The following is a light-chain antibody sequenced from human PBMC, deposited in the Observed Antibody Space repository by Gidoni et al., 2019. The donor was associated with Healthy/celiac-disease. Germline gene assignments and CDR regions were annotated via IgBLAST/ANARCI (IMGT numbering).Light chain of an antibody. V-gene: IGKV1-5*03. J-gene: IGKJ1*01. Sequence: DIQMTQSPSTLSASVGERVTITCRASQSISSWLAWYQQKPGKAPKLLIYKASSLESGVPSRFSCSGSGTEFTLTISSLQPDDFATYYCQQYNSYWTFXQXTKVEIK. CDR2: KAS. CDR1: QSISSW. CDR3: QQYNSYWT.